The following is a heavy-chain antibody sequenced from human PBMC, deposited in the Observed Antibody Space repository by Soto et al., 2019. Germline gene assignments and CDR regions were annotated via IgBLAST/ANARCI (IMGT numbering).Heavy chain of an antibody. J-gene: IGHJ4*02. CDR2: IYFTGST. D-gene: IGHD4-17*01. CDR3: ASGADYGVYVLDN. V-gene: IGHV4-31*03. Sequence: QVQLQESGPGLVKPSQTLSLTCSVSGGSISTAGYYWSWIRQHPGKGLEWIGYIYFTGSTYYNPSLESRVIMSADTSKNQFSLKLTSVTAADTAVYYCASGADYGVYVLDNWGQGALVTVSS. CDR1: GGSISTAGYY.